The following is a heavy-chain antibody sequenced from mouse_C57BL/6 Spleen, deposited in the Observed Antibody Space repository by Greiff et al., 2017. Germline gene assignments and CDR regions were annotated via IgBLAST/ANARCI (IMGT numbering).Heavy chain of an antibody. Sequence: VMLVESGAELAKPGASVKLSCKASGYTFTSYWMHWVKQRPGQGLEWIGYINPSSGYTKYNQKFKDKATLTADKSSSTAYMQLSSLTYEDSAVYYCAVRDTTVGYFDYWGQGTTLTVSS. V-gene: IGHV1-7*01. CDR2: INPSSGYT. D-gene: IGHD1-1*01. CDR1: GYTFTSYW. J-gene: IGHJ2*01. CDR3: AVRDTTVGYFDY.